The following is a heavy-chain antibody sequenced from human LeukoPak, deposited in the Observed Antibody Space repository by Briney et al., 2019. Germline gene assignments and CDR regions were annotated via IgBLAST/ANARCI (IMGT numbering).Heavy chain of an antibody. V-gene: IGHV4-34*01. CDR1: GGSFSGYY. J-gene: IGHJ4*02. Sequence: PSETLPLTCAVYGGSFSGYYWSWIRQPPGKGLEWIGEINHSGSTNYNPSLKSRVTISVDTSKNQFSLKLSSVTAADTAVYYCARAKLRFLEWLLDYWGQGTLVTVSS. CDR3: ARAKLRFLEWLLDY. D-gene: IGHD3-3*01. CDR2: INHSGST.